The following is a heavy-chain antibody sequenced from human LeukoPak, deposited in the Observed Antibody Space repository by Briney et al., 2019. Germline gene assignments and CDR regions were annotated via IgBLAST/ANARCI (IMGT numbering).Heavy chain of an antibody. CDR3: AKDQRGYDKPIDY. J-gene: IGHJ4*02. V-gene: IGHV3-11*03. CDR1: GFSFTDYY. D-gene: IGHD5-12*01. CDR2: INSYSNYT. Sequence: GGSLRLSCAASGFSFTDYYMSWIRQAPGKGLEWVSFINSYSNYTDYADSVKGRFTISRDNSKNTLYVQMNSLRAEDTAVYYCAKDQRGYDKPIDYWGQGTLVTVSS.